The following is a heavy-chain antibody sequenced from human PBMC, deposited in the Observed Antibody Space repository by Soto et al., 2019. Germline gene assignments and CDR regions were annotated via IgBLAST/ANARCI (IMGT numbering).Heavy chain of an antibody. Sequence: GESLKISCKGSGYSFSSYWITWFLQMPGKGLEWMGIIYPGDSDTRYSPSFQGQVTISVDTSISTAYLQWSSLKASDTAIYYCARRHYHILRWYEKGYFDSWGQGTPVTVYS. V-gene: IGHV5-51*01. J-gene: IGHJ4*02. CDR2: IYPGDSDT. CDR1: GYSFSSYW. CDR3: ARRHYHILRWYEKGYFDS. D-gene: IGHD6-13*01.